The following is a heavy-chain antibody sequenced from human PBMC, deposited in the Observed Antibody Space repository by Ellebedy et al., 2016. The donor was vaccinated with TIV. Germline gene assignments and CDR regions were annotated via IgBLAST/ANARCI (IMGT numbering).Heavy chain of an antibody. CDR1: GFTFTNYG. V-gene: IGHV3-33*08. Sequence: GESLKISXEASGFTFTNYGLHWVRQRPGKGLEWVAFISYDESRKYYADSVKGRFTISRDNAKSSLYLQMNSLRDEDTAVYYCVRVSRSGNYPGWGQGTLVTVSS. J-gene: IGHJ4*02. CDR3: VRVSRSGNYPG. D-gene: IGHD1-26*01. CDR2: ISYDESRK.